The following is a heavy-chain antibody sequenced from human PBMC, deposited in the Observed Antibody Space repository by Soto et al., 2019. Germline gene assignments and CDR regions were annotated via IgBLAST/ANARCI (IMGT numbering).Heavy chain of an antibody. CDR3: AFDYCGGDCFDY. CDR1: GFTFSSYG. J-gene: IGHJ4*02. CDR2: ISYDGSNK. Sequence: QVQLVESGGGVVQPGRSLRLSCAASGFTFSSYGMHWVRQDPGKGLEWVAVISYDGSNKYYADSVKGRFTISRDNSKNTLYLQMNSLRAEDTAVYYCAFDYCGGDCFDYWGQGTLVTVSS. D-gene: IGHD2-21*01. V-gene: IGHV3-30*03.